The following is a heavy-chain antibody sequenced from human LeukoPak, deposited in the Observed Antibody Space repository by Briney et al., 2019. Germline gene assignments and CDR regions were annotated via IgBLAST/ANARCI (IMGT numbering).Heavy chain of an antibody. D-gene: IGHD6-13*01. CDR1: GFTFSSYG. Sequence: AGRSLRLSCAASGFTFSSYGMHWVRQAPGMGLEWVAVIWYDGSNKYYADSVKGRFTISRDNSKNTLYLQMNSLRAEDTAVYYCARGPAPYSSTPADYWGQGTLVTVSS. V-gene: IGHV3-33*01. CDR2: IWYDGSNK. CDR3: ARGPAPYSSTPADY. J-gene: IGHJ4*02.